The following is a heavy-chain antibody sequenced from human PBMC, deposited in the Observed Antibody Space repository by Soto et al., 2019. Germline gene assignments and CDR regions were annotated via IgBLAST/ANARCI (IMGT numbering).Heavy chain of an antibody. D-gene: IGHD1-26*01. CDR1: GYTFTSYG. V-gene: IGHV1-18*04. Sequence: GASVKVSCKASGYTFTSYGISWVRQAPGQRLEWMGWISAYNGNTNYAQKLQGRVTMTTDTSTSTAYMELRSLRSDDTAVYYCARVGGSYSYYYYGMDVWGQGTTVTVS. CDR2: ISAYNGNT. J-gene: IGHJ6*02. CDR3: ARVGGSYSYYYYGMDV.